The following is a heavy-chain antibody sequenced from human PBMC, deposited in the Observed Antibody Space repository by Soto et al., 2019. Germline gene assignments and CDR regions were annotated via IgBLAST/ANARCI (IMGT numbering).Heavy chain of an antibody. CDR3: AKFSKNHWTYEDMCAQSWHI. Sequence: KGLEWVSAISGSGGSTYYADSVKGRFTISRDNSKNTLYLQMNSLRAEDTAVYYCAKFSKNHWTYEDMCAQSWHIWCQGITVT. V-gene: IGHV3-23*01. CDR2: ISGSGGST. J-gene: IGHJ3*02. D-gene: IGHD2-15*01.